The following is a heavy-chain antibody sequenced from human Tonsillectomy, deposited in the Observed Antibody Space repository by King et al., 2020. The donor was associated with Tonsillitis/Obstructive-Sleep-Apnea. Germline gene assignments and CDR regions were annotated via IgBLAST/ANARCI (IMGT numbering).Heavy chain of an antibody. CDR2: INHSGST. J-gene: IGHJ6*03. CDR1: GGSFSGYY. D-gene: IGHD2-2*01. V-gene: IGHV4-34*01. CDR3: GTNAGDYYYYMDV. Sequence: VQLQQWGAGLLKPSETLSLTCGVYGGSFSGYYWSWIRHPPGKGLEWIGEINHSGSTDYNSALKSRVTISRDTSKNHFSLRLTSVTAADTAVYYCGTNAGDYYYYMDVWGKGTTVTVSS.